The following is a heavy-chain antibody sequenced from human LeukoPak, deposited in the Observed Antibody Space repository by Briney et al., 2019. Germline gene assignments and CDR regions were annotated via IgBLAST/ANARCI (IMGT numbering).Heavy chain of an antibody. D-gene: IGHD6-13*01. V-gene: IGHV4-34*01. CDR3: ARGVTAAAGSWFDP. J-gene: IGHJ5*02. CDR1: GGSFSGYY. CDR2: INHSGST. Sequence: PSETLSLTCAVYGGSFSGYYWSWIRPPPGKGLEWIGEINHSGSTNYNPSLQSRVTISVDTSKNQSSLKLSSVTAADTAVYYCARGVTAAAGSWFDPWGQGTLVTVSS.